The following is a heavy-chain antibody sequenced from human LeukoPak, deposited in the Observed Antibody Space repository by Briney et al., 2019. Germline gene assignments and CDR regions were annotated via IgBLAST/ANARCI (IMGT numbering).Heavy chain of an antibody. CDR3: ARGAKPYYFQH. V-gene: IGHV4-59*01. CDR2: IYYSGST. CDR1: GGSISSYY. J-gene: IGHJ1*01. D-gene: IGHD3-16*01. Sequence: SETLSLTCTVSGGSISSYYWSWIRQPPGKGLEWIGYIYYSGSTNYNPSLKSRVTIPVDTSKNQFSLKLSSVTAADTAVYYCARGAKPYYFQHWGQGTLVTVSS.